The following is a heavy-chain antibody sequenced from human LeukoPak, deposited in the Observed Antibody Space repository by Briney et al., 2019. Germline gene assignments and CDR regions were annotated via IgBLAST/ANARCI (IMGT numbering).Heavy chain of an antibody. CDR3: AKDLVQYASTSGGIFDY. Sequence: SGGSLRLSCAASGFTFSTYVMSWVRQAPGKGLEWVSAITGSGGNAYYANSVKGRVTISRDNSKNTLYLQMNSLRAEDTALYYCAKDLVQYASTSGGIFDYWGQGALVTLSS. CDR1: GFTFSTYV. CDR2: ITGSGGNA. J-gene: IGHJ4*02. D-gene: IGHD2-8*01. V-gene: IGHV3-23*01.